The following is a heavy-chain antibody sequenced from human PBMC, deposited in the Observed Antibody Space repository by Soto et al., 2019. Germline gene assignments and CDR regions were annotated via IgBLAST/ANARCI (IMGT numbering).Heavy chain of an antibody. V-gene: IGHV1-8*01. Sequence: QVQLVQSGAEVKKPGASVKVSCKASGYTFTSYDINWVRQATGQGLEWMGWMNPNSGNTGYAQKFQGRVTMTRTTSISTAYMELSSLRSEGTGVYYCASKHSSSWRFDYWGQGTLVTVSS. J-gene: IGHJ4*02. D-gene: IGHD6-13*01. CDR2: MNPNSGNT. CDR3: ASKHSSSWRFDY. CDR1: GYTFTSYD.